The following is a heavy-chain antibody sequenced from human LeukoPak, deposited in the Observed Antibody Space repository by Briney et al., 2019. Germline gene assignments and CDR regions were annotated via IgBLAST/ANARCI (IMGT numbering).Heavy chain of an antibody. J-gene: IGHJ4*02. CDR2: INPNSGGT. Sequence: GASVKVSCKASGYTFTNYYIHWVRQAPGQGLEWMGWINPNSGGTNYAQKFQGRVTMTRDTSISTAYMELSRLRSDDTAVYYCARHYGNCPFDDGSQGWLVTVSS. CDR3: ARHYGNCPFDD. CDR1: GYTFTNYY. V-gene: IGHV1-2*02. D-gene: IGHD4-11*01.